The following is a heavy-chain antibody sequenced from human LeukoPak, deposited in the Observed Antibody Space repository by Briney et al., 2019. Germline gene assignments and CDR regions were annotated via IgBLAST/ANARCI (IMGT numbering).Heavy chain of an antibody. CDR1: GFTFSSYW. D-gene: IGHD2-2*01. Sequence: GGSLRLSCAASGFTFSSYWMHWVRHAPGKGLVWGARINRDGSSTNYADSVKGRFTISRDNAKTTLYLQMNSLRAEDTAVYYCARALVVPAAMDAFDIWGQGTMVTVSS. CDR2: INRDGSST. J-gene: IGHJ3*02. CDR3: ARALVVPAAMDAFDI. V-gene: IGHV3-74*01.